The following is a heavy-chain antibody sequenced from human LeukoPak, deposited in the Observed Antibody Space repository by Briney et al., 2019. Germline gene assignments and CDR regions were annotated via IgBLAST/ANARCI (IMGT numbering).Heavy chain of an antibody. CDR1: EFTFSSYG. V-gene: IGHV3-30*02. J-gene: IGHJ5*02. CDR3: ARDLKYSSGWYSESWFDP. CDR2: IRYDGSNK. D-gene: IGHD6-19*01. Sequence: GGSLRLSCVASEFTFSSYGMHWVRQAPGKGLEGVAFIRYDGSNKYYADSVKGRFTISRDNAKNSLYLQMNSLRAEDTAVYYCARDLKYSSGWYSESWFDPWGQGTLVTVSS.